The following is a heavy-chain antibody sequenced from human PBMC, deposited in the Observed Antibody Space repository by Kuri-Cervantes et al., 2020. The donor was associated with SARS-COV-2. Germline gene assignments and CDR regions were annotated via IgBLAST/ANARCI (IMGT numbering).Heavy chain of an antibody. CDR1: GFTFSSYW. CDR3: AGEVLDAFDI. J-gene: IGHJ3*02. CDR2: ISYDGSNK. Sequence: GESLRLSCAASGFTFSSYWMSWVRQAPGKGLEWVAVISYDGSNKYYADSVKGRFTISRDNSKNTLYLQMNSLRAEDTAVYYCAGEVLDAFDIWGQGTMVTVSS. V-gene: IGHV3-30-3*01. D-gene: IGHD3-10*01.